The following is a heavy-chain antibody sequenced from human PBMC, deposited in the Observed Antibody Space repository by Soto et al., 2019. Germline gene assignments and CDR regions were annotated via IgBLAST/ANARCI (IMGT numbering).Heavy chain of an antibody. V-gene: IGHV3-21*01. CDR2: ISGSSSYI. J-gene: IGHJ3*02. D-gene: IGHD3-22*01. CDR3: TDSSGYYYDVFDI. Sequence: PGGSLRLSCAASGFTFSSYSMNWVRQAPGKGLEWVSSISGSSSYIYYADSVKGRFTISRDNAKNSLYLQMNSLRAEDTAVYYCTDSSGYYYDVFDIWGQGKMVTVSS. CDR1: GFTFSSYS.